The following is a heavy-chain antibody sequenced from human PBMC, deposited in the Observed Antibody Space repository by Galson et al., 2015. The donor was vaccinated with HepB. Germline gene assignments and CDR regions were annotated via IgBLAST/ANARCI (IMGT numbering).Heavy chain of an antibody. D-gene: IGHD3-22*01. J-gene: IGHJ4*02. CDR2: IWYDGSNK. Sequence: SLRLSCAASGFTFSSYGMHWVRQAPGKGLEWVAVIWYDGSNKYYADSVKGRFTISRDNSKNTLYLQMNSLRAEDTAVYYCARDSGADYYDSSGIIDYWGQGTLVTVSS. V-gene: IGHV3-33*01. CDR3: ARDSGADYYDSSGIIDY. CDR1: GFTFSSYG.